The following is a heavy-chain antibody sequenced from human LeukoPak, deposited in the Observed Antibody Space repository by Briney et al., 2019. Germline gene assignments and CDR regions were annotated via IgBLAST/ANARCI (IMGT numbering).Heavy chain of an antibody. V-gene: IGHV3-48*01. D-gene: IGHD3-3*01. J-gene: IGHJ6*03. Sequence: GGSLRLSCAASGFPFSSYSMNWVRQAPGKGLEWISYISSSDDPIYYADSVKGRFTISRDDAKNSLYLQMDSLRAEDTAVYYCVRDRFLEWNDGVGEDFFYLDVWGTGTTVTVSS. CDR3: VRDRFLEWNDGVGEDFFYLDV. CDR2: ISSSDDPI. CDR1: GFPFSSYS.